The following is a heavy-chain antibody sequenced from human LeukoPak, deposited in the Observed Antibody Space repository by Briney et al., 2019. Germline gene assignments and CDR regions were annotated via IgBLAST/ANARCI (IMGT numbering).Heavy chain of an antibody. V-gene: IGHV5-51*01. CDR3: ARRVSSSGFDAFDV. Sequence: GGSLEISCKGSGSRFATYWIGWVRQLPGKGLEWMGINYPGDSDTTYSPSFQGQVTMSADKSISTAYLQWSSLKASDTAMYYCARRVSSSGFDAFDVWGQGTMVTVSS. CDR1: GSRFATYW. D-gene: IGHD5-12*01. J-gene: IGHJ3*01. CDR2: NYPGDSDT.